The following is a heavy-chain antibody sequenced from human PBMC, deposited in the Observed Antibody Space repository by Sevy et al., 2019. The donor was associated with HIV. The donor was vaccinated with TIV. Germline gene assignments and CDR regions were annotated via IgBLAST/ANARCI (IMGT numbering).Heavy chain of an antibody. V-gene: IGHV1-69*10. Sequence: ASVKVSCKASGGTFSSYAISWVRQAPGQGLEWMGGIIPILGIANYAQKFQGRVTITADKSTSTAYMELSSLRSEDTAVYYCAREGMYSRIDYWGQGTLVTVSS. J-gene: IGHJ4*02. D-gene: IGHD6-13*01. CDR1: GGTFSSYA. CDR3: AREGMYSRIDY. CDR2: IIPILGIA.